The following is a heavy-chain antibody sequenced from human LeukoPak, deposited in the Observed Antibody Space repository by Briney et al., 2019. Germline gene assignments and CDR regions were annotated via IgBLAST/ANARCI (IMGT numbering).Heavy chain of an antibody. J-gene: IGHJ4*02. CDR1: GGTFSSYA. CDR3: ARAGLIRDFWSGYWFDY. CDR2: IIPIFGTA. Sequence: ASVKVSCKASGGTFSSYAISWVRQAPGQGLEWMGRIIPIFGTANYAQKFQGRVTITADESTSTAYMELSSLRSEDTAVYYCARAGLIRDFWSGYWFDYWGQGTLVTVSS. V-gene: IGHV1-69*13. D-gene: IGHD3-3*01.